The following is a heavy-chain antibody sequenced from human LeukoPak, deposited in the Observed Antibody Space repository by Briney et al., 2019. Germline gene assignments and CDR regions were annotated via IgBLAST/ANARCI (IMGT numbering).Heavy chain of an antibody. CDR2: IIPIFGTA. CDR3: ARDKRPYSGSPYYFDY. V-gene: IGHV1-69*05. CDR1: GGTFSSYA. Sequence: SEKVSCKASGGTFSSYAISWVRQAPGQGLEWMGGIIPIFGTANYAQKFQGRVTITTDESTSTAYMELSSLRSEDTAVYYCARDKRPYSGSPYYFDYWGQGTLVTVSS. J-gene: IGHJ4*02. D-gene: IGHD1-26*01.